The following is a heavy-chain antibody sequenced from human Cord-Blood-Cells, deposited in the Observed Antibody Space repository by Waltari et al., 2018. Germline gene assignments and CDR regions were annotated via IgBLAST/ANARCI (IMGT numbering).Heavy chain of an antibody. D-gene: IGHD3-10*01. CDR3: ARVSDDFRGVRWGDY. J-gene: IGHJ4*02. CDR1: GYTFTGYY. CDR2: INPNSGGT. Sequence: QVQLVQSGAEVKKPGASVKVSCKASGYTFTGYYMHWVRQAPGQGLEWMGWINPNSGGTNYAQKFQGRVTMTRDTSISTAYMELSRLRSDDTAVYYCARVSDDFRGVRWGDYWGQGTLVTVSS. V-gene: IGHV1-2*02.